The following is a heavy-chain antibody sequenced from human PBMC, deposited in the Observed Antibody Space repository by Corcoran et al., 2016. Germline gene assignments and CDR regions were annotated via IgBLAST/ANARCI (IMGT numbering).Heavy chain of an antibody. D-gene: IGHD5-18*01. CDR2: IYRGGDT. V-gene: IGHV3-53*04. CDR1: GVTVSASY. Sequence: ASGVTVSASYMNWVRQAPGKGLEWVSGIYRGGDTNYADSVKGRFTISRHNSRNTLYLQMNSRRPEDTAVYYCARELVGGYRDDYRYGMDVWGQG. CDR3: ARELVGGYRDDYRYGMDV. J-gene: IGHJ6*02.